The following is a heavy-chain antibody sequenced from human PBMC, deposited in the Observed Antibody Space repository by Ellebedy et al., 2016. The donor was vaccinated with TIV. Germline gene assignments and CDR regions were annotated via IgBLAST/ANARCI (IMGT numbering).Heavy chain of an antibody. D-gene: IGHD2-15*01. CDR3: ARLSWVAAFDI. V-gene: IGHV5-10-1*01. CDR1: GYSFPSYW. Sequence: GESLKTSCKGSGYSFPSYWSSWVRQMPGKGLEWMGRIDPSDSYTNYSPSFQGHVTISADKSINTAYLEWSRLKASDTAMNYCARLSWVAAFDIWGQGTMVTVS. J-gene: IGHJ3*02. CDR2: IDPSDSYT.